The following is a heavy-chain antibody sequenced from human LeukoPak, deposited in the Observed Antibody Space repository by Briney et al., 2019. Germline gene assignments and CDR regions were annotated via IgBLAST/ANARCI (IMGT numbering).Heavy chain of an antibody. Sequence: ASVKVSCKASGYTFTGYYMHWVRQAPGQGLEWMGWINPNSGGTNYAQKFQGRVTMTRDTSISTAYMELSRLRSDDTAVYYCARDRIPPVVVVPAAIYWFDPWGQGTLVTVSS. CDR2: INPNSGGT. V-gene: IGHV1-2*02. CDR1: GYTFTGYY. J-gene: IGHJ5*02. D-gene: IGHD2-2*01. CDR3: ARDRIPPVVVVPAAIYWFDP.